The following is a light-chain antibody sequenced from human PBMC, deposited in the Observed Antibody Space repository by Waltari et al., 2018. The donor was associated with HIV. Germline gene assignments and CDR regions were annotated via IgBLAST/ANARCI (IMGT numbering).Light chain of an antibody. Sequence: EIVMTQSPATLSVSPGERATLSCRASQSVSSDLAWYQQKHGKAPRLLIYGASTRATGIPARFSGSGSGTEFTLTISSLQAEDFVVYYCQQYNNWPPYTFGQGTKLEIK. V-gene: IGKV3-15*01. J-gene: IGKJ2*01. CDR1: QSVSSD. CDR3: QQYNNWPPYT. CDR2: GAS.